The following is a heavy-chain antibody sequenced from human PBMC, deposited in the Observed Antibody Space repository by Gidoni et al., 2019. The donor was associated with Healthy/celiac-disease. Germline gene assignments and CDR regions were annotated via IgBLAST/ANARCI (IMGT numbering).Heavy chain of an antibody. V-gene: IGHV4-38-2*02. CDR1: GYSISSDYF. J-gene: IGHJ4*02. Sequence: QVQLQESGPGLVKPSETLSLTCTVSGYSISSDYFWGWIRQPPGKGLEWIGSSYHGGNTYYNPSLMSRVTMSLDTSQNQFSLKLTSVTAADTAMYYCARQSGYKSSYSPFDYWGQGTLVTVSS. CDR3: ARQSGYKSSYSPFDY. CDR2: SYHGGNT. D-gene: IGHD5-12*01.